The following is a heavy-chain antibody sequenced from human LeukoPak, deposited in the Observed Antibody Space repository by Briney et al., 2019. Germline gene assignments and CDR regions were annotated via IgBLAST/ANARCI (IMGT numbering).Heavy chain of an antibody. CDR2: INWNGAST. CDR1: GFSFGTYG. CDR3: ARDRVVVAAIDY. D-gene: IGHD2-15*01. V-gene: IGHV3-20*04. Sequence: GGSLRLSCAASGFSFGTYGMSWVRQVPGKGLEWVSGINWNGASTVYADSVKGRFTISRDNAKNSLYLQMNSLRAEDTAVYYCARDRVVVAAIDYWGQGTLVTVSS. J-gene: IGHJ4*02.